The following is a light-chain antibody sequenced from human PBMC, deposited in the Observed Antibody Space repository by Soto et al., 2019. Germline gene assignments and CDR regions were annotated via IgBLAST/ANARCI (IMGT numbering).Light chain of an antibody. J-gene: IGKJ3*01. CDR2: DAF. Sequence: EIVLTQSPATLSLSQGERATLSCTASPSVSSYLAWYQQKPVQAPRLLIYDAFNSATGIPARFSGSGSGTDFTHTINSLEPADFAVYYCQQRSNWPPLTFGPRTKVDIK. V-gene: IGKV3-11*01. CDR1: PSVSSY. CDR3: QQRSNWPPLT.